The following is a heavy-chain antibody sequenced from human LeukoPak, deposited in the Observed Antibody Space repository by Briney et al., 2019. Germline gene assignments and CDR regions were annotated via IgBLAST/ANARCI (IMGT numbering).Heavy chain of an antibody. CDR3: ARRSSGSPPYSSGY. D-gene: IGHD1-26*01. CDR2: ISWNSGSI. CDR1: GFTFDDYA. V-gene: IGHV3-9*01. Sequence: GGSLRLSCAASGFTFDDYAMHWVRQAPGKGLEWVSGISWNSGSIGYADSVKGRFTISRDNAKNSLYLQMNSLRAEDTALYYCARRSSGSPPYSSGYWGQGTLVTVSS. J-gene: IGHJ4*02.